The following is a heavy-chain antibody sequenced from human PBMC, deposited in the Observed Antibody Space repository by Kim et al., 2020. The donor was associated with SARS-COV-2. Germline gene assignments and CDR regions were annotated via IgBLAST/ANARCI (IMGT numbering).Heavy chain of an antibody. CDR2: ISYDGSNK. V-gene: IGHV3-33*05. Sequence: GGSLRLSCAASGFTFSSYGMHWVRQAPGKGLEWVAVISYDGSNKYYADSVKGRFTISRDNSKNTLYLQMNSLRAEDTAVYYCARRAYYGSGEYYFDYWGQGTLVTVSS. CDR3: ARRAYYGSGEYYFDY. J-gene: IGHJ4*02. CDR1: GFTFSSYG. D-gene: IGHD3-10*01.